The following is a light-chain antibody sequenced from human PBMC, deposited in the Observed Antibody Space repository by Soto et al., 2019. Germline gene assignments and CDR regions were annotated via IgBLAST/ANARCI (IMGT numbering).Light chain of an antibody. V-gene: IGKV1-5*01. CDR1: QSISSG. CDR3: QQYNSYSPWT. Sequence: DIQMTQSPSTLSASLGDRVTITCRASQSISSGLAWYQQKPGKDPKVLIYDASSLQSGVPSRFSGSGSGTEFTLTISSLQPEDFSIYYCQQYNSYSPWTFGQGTKVDIK. CDR2: DAS. J-gene: IGKJ1*01.